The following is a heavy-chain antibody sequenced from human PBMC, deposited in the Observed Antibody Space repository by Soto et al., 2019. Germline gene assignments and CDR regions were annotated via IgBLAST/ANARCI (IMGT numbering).Heavy chain of an antibody. Sequence: QVQLQESGPGLVKPSETLSLTCTVSGGSVSSGSYYGSWIRQPPGKGLEWIGYIYYSGSTNYNPSLMSRVAISGDTGNPQFFLRLRSVTDSAMAVYYLARGVESLQFCYYYGMDVWCHGTTVAVSS. J-gene: IGHJ6*02. CDR3: ARGVESLQFCYYYGMDV. CDR2: IYYSGST. D-gene: IGHD5-12*01. V-gene: IGHV4-61*01. CDR1: GGSVSSGSYY.